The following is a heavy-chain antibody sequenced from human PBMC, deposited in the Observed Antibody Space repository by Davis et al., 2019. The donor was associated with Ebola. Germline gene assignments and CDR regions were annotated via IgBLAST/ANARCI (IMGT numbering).Heavy chain of an antibody. Sequence: MPSETLSLTCTVPGGSISSYYWSWIRQPPGKGLEWIGYVYYSGTTNYNPSLKSRVTTSVDTSKNQFSLKLSSVTAADTAVYYCAKVRSSGWFYSYGLDVWGKGTTVTVSS. CDR3: AKVRSSGWFYSYGLDV. D-gene: IGHD6-19*01. CDR1: GGSISSYY. V-gene: IGHV4-59*01. CDR2: VYYSGTT. J-gene: IGHJ6*04.